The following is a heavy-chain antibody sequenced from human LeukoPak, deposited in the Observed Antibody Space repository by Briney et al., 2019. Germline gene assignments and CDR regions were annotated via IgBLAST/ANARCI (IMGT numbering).Heavy chain of an antibody. J-gene: IGHJ4*02. CDR3: AKSGEVEMATVYFDY. CDR1: GFTFSSYT. V-gene: IGHV3-23*01. D-gene: IGHD5-24*01. Sequence: PGGSLRLSCAASGFTFSSYTMSWVRQAPGKGLEWVSAISGSGGSTYYADSVKGRFTISRDNSKNTLYLQMNSLRAEDTAVYYCAKSGEVEMATVYFDYWGQGTLVTVSS. CDR2: ISGSGGST.